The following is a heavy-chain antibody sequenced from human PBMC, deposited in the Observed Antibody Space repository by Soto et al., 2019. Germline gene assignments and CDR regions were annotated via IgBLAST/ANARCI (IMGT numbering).Heavy chain of an antibody. D-gene: IGHD3-10*02. V-gene: IGHV3-15*01. J-gene: IGHJ6*02. CDR1: GFTFSNAW. CDR2: IKSKTDGGST. Sequence: EVQLVESGGGLVKPGGSLRLSCAASGFTFSNAWMSWVRQAPGKGLEWVGRIKSKTDGGSTDYAAPVKGRFTISRDDSINTLYLQMNSLKTEDTAVYYCTTKSLQYVDVWVQGTTVTVSS. CDR3: TTKSLQYVDV.